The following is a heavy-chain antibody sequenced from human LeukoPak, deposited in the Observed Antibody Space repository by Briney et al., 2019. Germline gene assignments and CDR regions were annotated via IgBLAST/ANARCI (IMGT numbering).Heavy chain of an antibody. CDR3: ARVVVVPAADYFDY. Sequence: GRSLRLSCAASGFTFDDYAMHWVRQAPGKGLEWVAVISYDGSNKYYADSVKGRFTISRDNSKNTLYLQMNSLRAEDTAVYYCARVVVVPAADYFDYWGQGTLVTVSS. CDR1: GFTFDDYA. CDR2: ISYDGSNK. V-gene: IGHV3-30-3*01. J-gene: IGHJ4*02. D-gene: IGHD2-2*01.